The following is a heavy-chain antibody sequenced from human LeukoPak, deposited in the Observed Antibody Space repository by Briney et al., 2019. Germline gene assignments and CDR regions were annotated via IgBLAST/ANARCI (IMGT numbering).Heavy chain of an antibody. V-gene: IGHV4-4*07. J-gene: IGHJ5*02. CDR1: GGSISSYY. Sequence: PSETLSLTCIVSGGSISSYYWSWIRQPAGKGLEWIGRIYSSGSTNYNPSLKSRVTMSVDTSKNHFSLKLNSVTAADTAVYYCARHPELMRFDPWGQGTWSPSPQ. CDR2: IYSSGST. CDR3: ARHPELMRFDP. D-gene: IGHD3-10*01.